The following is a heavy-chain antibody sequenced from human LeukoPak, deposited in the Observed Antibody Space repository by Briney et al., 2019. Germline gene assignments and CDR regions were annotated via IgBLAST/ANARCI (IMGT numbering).Heavy chain of an antibody. Sequence: SETPSLTCTVSDASVSSDNYYWSWIRQPPGKGLEWIGYVYYSGSTNYNPSPKSRVTISVDTSKNQFSLKLSSVTAADTAVYHCARAYDFPDYWGQGTLVTVSS. CDR2: VYYSGST. CDR3: ARAYDFPDY. J-gene: IGHJ4*02. CDR1: DASVSSDNYY. V-gene: IGHV4-61*01. D-gene: IGHD3-3*01.